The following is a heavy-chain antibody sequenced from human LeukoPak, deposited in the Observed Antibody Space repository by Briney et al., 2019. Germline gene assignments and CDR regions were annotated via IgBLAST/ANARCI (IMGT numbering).Heavy chain of an antibody. D-gene: IGHD3-22*01. CDR1: GFTFSSYG. V-gene: IGHV3-30*18. Sequence: PGRSLRLSCAASGFTFSSYGMHWVRQAPGKGLEWVAVISYDGSNKYYADSVKGRFTISRDNSKNTLYLQMNSLRAEDTAVYYCAKDQYYDGTLGFDYWGQGTLVTVSS. CDR2: ISYDGSNK. CDR3: AKDQYYDGTLGFDY. J-gene: IGHJ4*02.